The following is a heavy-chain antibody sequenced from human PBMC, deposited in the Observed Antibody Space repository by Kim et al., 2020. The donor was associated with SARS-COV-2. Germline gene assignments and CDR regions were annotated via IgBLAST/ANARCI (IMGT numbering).Heavy chain of an antibody. CDR3: ARSCRSLGDITMIVVVDYGMDV. J-gene: IGHJ6*02. CDR2: IIPIFGTA. D-gene: IGHD3-22*01. V-gene: IGHV1-69*13. CDR1: GGTFSSYA. Sequence: SVKVSCKASGGTFSSYAISWVRQAPGQGLEWMGGIIPIFGTANYAQKFQGRVTITADESTSTAYMELSSLRSEDTAVYYCARSCRSLGDITMIVVVDYGMDVWGQGTTVTVSS.